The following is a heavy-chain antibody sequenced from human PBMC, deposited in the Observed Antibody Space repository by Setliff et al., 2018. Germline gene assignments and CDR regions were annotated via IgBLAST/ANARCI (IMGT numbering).Heavy chain of an antibody. CDR2: ISHRGST. CDR3: ARGGRDSYGRGHAFDM. V-gene: IGHV4-59*11. J-gene: IGHJ3*02. CDR1: GVSLSGHY. D-gene: IGHD5-18*01. Sequence: PSETLSLTCNVSGVSLSGHYWTWIRQPPGKGLEWVGYISHRGSTNYSPSLKSRATLSVDTSKNQFSLKLTSVTAADTAVYFCARGGRDSYGRGHAFDMWGQGTMVTGSS.